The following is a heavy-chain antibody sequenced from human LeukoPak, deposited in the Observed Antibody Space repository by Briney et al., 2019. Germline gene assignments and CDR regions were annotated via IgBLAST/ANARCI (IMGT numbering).Heavy chain of an antibody. V-gene: IGHV4-59*08. CDR2: VSSDGTT. Sequence: SETLSLTCSVSGDSVTSYYWSWIRQPPGKGLEWIGYVSSDGTTNYTPSLRSRVIMSVDTAKNHISLNLTSLTAADTAIYYCARLDCTGDGCYNHWGRGTLLTV. CDR1: GDSVTSYY. J-gene: IGHJ4*02. CDR3: ARLDCTGDGCYNH. D-gene: IGHD2-8*02.